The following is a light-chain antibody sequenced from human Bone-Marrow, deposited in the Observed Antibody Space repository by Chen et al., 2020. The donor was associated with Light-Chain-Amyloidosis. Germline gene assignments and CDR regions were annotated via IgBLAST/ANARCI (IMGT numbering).Light chain of an antibody. J-gene: IGLJ3*02. Sequence: SYVLPQPSSVSVAPGQTATIARGGNNIGSTSVHWYQQTPGQAPLLVVYDDSDRPSGIPERLSGSNSGNTATLTISRVEDGDEADYYCQVWDRSSDRPVFGGGTKLTVL. CDR1: NIGSTS. CDR2: DDS. V-gene: IGLV3-21*02. CDR3: QVWDRSSDRPV.